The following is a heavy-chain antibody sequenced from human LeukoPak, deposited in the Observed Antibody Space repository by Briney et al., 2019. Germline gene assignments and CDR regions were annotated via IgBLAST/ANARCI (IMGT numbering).Heavy chain of an antibody. Sequence: ASVKVSCKASGGTFSSYAISWVRQAPGQGLEWMGWINPNSGGTNYAQKFQGRVTMTRDTSISTAYMELSRLRSDDTAVYYCARARMYHNWFDPWGQGTLVTVSS. CDR1: GGTFSSYA. J-gene: IGHJ5*02. CDR3: ARARMYHNWFDP. CDR2: INPNSGGT. V-gene: IGHV1-2*02. D-gene: IGHD2-15*01.